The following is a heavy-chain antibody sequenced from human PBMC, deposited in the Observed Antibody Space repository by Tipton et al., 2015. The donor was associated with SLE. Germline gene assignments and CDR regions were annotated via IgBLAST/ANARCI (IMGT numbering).Heavy chain of an antibody. V-gene: IGHV3-48*03. CDR1: GFTFSNYE. J-gene: IGHJ4*02. Sequence: GSLRLSCAASGFTFSNYEMNWVRQAPGKGLEWVSYISSGGSTIYYADSVKGRFTISRDNAKNTLSLQMNDLRVEDTAMYYCAKDPRPWGFGSGTYPPDYWGQGTLVTVSS. CDR2: ISSGGSTI. D-gene: IGHD3-10*01. CDR3: AKDPRPWGFGSGTYPPDY.